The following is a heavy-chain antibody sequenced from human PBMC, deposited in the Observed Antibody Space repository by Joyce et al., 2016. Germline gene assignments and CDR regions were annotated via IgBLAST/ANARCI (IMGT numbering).Heavy chain of an antibody. Sequence: QVQLVQSGAEVKKPGASVKVSCKASGYTFISYDISWLRQAPGQGFEWLGWISTYNGNTNYAQNFRGRVTMTADTSTSTADIELRSLRSDDTAVYYCARGYGVVGATTDFDYWGQGALVTVSS. CDR1: GYTFISYD. D-gene: IGHD1-26*01. CDR3: ARGYGVVGATTDFDY. V-gene: IGHV1-18*01. CDR2: ISTYNGNT. J-gene: IGHJ4*02.